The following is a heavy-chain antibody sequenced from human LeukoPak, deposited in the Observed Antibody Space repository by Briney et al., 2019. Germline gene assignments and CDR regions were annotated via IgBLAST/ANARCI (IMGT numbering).Heavy chain of an antibody. CDR2: IIPIFGTA. D-gene: IGHD1-7*01. Sequence: ASVKASCKASGGTFSSYAISWVRQAPGQGLEWMGGIIPIFGTANYAQKFQGRVTITADESTSTAYMELSSLRSEDTAVYYCARDKGYNWNYPYFDYWGQGTLATVSS. V-gene: IGHV1-69*13. CDR3: ARDKGYNWNYPYFDY. J-gene: IGHJ4*02. CDR1: GGTFSSYA.